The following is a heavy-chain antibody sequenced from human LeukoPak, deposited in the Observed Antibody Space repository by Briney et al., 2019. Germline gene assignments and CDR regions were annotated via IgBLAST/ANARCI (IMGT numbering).Heavy chain of an antibody. CDR1: GFTFSSYS. J-gene: IGHJ4*02. Sequence: GGSLRLSCAAYGFTFSSYSMNWVRQAPGKGLEWVSSISSSSSYIYYADSVKGRFTISRDNAKNSLYLQMNSLRAEDTAVYYCARGPPMGSSSAYFDYWGQGTLVTVSS. V-gene: IGHV3-21*01. CDR3: ARGPPMGSSSAYFDY. D-gene: IGHD6-6*01. CDR2: ISSSSSYI.